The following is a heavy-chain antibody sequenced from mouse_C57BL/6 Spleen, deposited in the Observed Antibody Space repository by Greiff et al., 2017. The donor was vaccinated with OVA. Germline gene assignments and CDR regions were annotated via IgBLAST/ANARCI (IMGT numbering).Heavy chain of an antibody. D-gene: IGHD2-4*01. J-gene: IGHJ4*01. CDR3: ARGFYDYDRYYAMDY. CDR1: GYTFTSYW. CDR2: IDPSDSYT. V-gene: IGHV1-69*01. Sequence: QVQLQQPGAELVMPGASVKLSCKASGYTFTSYWMHWVKQRPGQGLEWIGEIDPSDSYTNYNQKFKGKSTLTVDKSSSTAYMQLSSLTSEDSAVYYGARGFYDYDRYYAMDYWGQGTSVTVSS.